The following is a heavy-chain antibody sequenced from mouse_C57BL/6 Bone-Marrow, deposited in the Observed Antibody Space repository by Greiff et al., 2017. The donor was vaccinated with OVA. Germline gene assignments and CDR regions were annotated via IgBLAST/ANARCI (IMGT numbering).Heavy chain of an antibody. CDR2: IAPSDSYI. J-gene: IGHJ2*01. CDR1: GYTFTNYW. D-gene: IGHD3-2*02. CDR3: AKEGRRLSVPY. V-gene: IGHV1-69*01. Sequence: QVQLQQPGAELVMPGASVKLSCKASGYTFTNYWMHWVKQRPGQGLEWIGVIAPSDSYINYNQKFKGRSTLTVDTSSSTAYMQLSSLTSEDSAVYYFAKEGRRLSVPYWGQGTPVTVSS.